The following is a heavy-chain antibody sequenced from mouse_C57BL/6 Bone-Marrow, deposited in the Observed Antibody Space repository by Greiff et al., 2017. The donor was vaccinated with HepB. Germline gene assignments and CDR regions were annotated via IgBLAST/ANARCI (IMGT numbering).Heavy chain of an antibody. CDR2: IDPSDSYT. CDR1: GYTFTSYW. Sequence: QVQLKQPGAELVRPGTSVKLSCKASGYTFTSYWMHWVKQRPGQGLEWIGVIDPSDSYTNYNQKFKGKATLTVDTSSSTAYMQLSSLTSEDSAVYYCAREMNWGQGTLVTVSA. V-gene: IGHV1-59*01. CDR3: AREMN. J-gene: IGHJ3*01.